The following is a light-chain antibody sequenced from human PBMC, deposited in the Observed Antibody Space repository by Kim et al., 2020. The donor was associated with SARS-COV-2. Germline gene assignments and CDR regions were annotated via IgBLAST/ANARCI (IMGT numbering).Light chain of an antibody. V-gene: IGLV3-1*01. CDR3: QAWDSRSYVV. Sequence: SYELTQPPSVSVSPGQTASITCSGDKLGDKYAYWYQQKPGQYPVVVIYQDNKRPSGIPERFSGSNSGNTVTLTISGTQAMDEADYYCQAWDSRSYVVFGGGTQLTVL. CDR1: KLGDKY. CDR2: QDN. J-gene: IGLJ2*01.